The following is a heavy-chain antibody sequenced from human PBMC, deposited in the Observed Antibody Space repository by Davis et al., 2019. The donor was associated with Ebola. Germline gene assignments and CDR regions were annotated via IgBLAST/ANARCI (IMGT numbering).Heavy chain of an antibody. Sequence: SVKVSCKVSGYTLTELSMHWVRQAPGKGLEWMGRIITILGIANYAQKFQGRVTITADKSTSTAYMELSSLRSEDTAVYYCARDVGAPYGDHPADYWGQGTLVTVSS. V-gene: IGHV1-69*04. J-gene: IGHJ4*02. CDR2: IITILGIA. CDR3: ARDVGAPYGDHPADY. CDR1: GYTLTELS. D-gene: IGHD4-17*01.